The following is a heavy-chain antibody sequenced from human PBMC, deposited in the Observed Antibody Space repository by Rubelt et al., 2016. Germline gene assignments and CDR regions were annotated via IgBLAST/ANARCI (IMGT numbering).Heavy chain of an antibody. CDR3: AKDFGYCSGGTCYGGDY. CDR1: GFTFSRYA. Sequence: SRGGLVQPGGSLRVSCAASGFTFSRYAMNWVRQAPGKGLEWVAAISGSGGSTFYADSVKGRFTISRDNSKNTLYLQMNSLRAEDTAVYYCAKDFGYCSGGTCYGGDYWGQGILVTVSS. V-gene: IGHV3-23*01. J-gene: IGHJ4*02. CDR2: ISGSGGST. D-gene: IGHD2-15*01.